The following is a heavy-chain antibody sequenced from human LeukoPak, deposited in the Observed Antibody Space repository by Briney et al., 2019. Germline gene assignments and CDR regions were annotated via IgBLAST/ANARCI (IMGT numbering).Heavy chain of an antibody. D-gene: IGHD3-10*01. CDR1: GGSISSSSYY. Sequence: SETLSLTCTVSGGSISSSSYYWGWIRPPPGKGLEWIGSIFYTGNTDYNPSLKSRVTISVDTSKNQFSLKVSSVTAADTAVYYCARLDGSGSYSQQNFEYWGQGTLVSVSS. J-gene: IGHJ4*02. V-gene: IGHV4-39*01. CDR3: ARLDGSGSYSQQNFEY. CDR2: IFYTGNT.